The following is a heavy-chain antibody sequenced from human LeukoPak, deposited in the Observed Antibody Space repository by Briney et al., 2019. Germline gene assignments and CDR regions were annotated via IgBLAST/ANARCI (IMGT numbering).Heavy chain of an antibody. V-gene: IGHV4-31*03. CDR1: GGSISSGGYY. CDR3: ARDYYDSSGYFGPNAFDI. Sequence: SQTLSLTCTVPGGSISSGGYYWSWIRQHPGKGLEWIGYTYYSGSTYYNPSLKSRVTISVDTSKNQFSLKLSSVTAADTAVYYCARDYYDSSGYFGPNAFDIWGQGTMVTVSS. J-gene: IGHJ3*02. D-gene: IGHD3-22*01. CDR2: TYYSGST.